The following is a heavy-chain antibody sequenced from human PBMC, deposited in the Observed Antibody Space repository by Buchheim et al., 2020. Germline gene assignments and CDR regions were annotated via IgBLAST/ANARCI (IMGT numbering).Heavy chain of an antibody. CDR1: GFTFSGYS. V-gene: IGHV3-48*04. CDR3: ARRVVSAVTRHDY. J-gene: IGHJ4*02. CDR2: ISSSSGTI. D-gene: IGHD2-21*01. Sequence: EVQLVESGGGLVQPGGSLTLSCTAPGFTFSGYSMSWVRQAPGKGLEWISYISSSSGTIYHADSVKGRFTTSRDNARNLLYVQMNSLRAEDTAVYYCARRVVSAVTRHDYWGQGAL.